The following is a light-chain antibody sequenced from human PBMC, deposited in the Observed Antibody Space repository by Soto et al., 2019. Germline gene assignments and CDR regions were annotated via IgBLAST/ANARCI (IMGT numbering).Light chain of an antibody. V-gene: IGKV1-5*01. J-gene: IGKJ1*01. CDR1: QSISTW. Sequence: DIQMTQSPSTLSASVGDRVTITCRASQSISTWLAWYQQKPGNAPKLLIYDASSLDSGVPSRFSGSGSGTEFTLTISSLQPDDVATYHCQQYNSYAWTFGQGTKVEIK. CDR2: DAS. CDR3: QQYNSYAWT.